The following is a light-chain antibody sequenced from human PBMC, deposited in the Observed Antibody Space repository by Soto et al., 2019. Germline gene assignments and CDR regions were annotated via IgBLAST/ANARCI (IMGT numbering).Light chain of an antibody. Sequence: QLVLTQPPSASGTPGQRVTISCSGSSSNIRSNTANWYQQLPGTAPKLLIYNNNQRPSGVPDRFSGSKSGTSASLAISGLQSEDEGDYYCAAWDDSLNGRVFGGGTKLTVL. CDR1: SSNIRSNT. J-gene: IGLJ2*01. CDR3: AAWDDSLNGRV. V-gene: IGLV1-44*01. CDR2: NNN.